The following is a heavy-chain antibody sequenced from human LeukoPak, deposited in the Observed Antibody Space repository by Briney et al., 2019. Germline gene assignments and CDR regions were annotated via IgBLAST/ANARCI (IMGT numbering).Heavy chain of an antibody. CDR3: ARGGGYYGSGSYYHYYYYMGV. CDR2: IKQDGSEK. V-gene: IGHV3-7*01. J-gene: IGHJ6*03. D-gene: IGHD3-10*01. CDR1: GFTFSSYW. Sequence: GGSLRLSCAASGFTFSSYWMSWVRQAPGKGLEWVANIKQDGSEKYYVDSVKGRFTISRDNAKNSLYLQMNSLRAEDTAVYYCARGGGYYGSGSYYHYYYYMGVWGKGTTVTVSS.